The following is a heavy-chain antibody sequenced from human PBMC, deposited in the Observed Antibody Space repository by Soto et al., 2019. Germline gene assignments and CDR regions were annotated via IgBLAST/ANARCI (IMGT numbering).Heavy chain of an antibody. J-gene: IGHJ6*02. Sequence: EVQLLESGGGLVQPGGSLRLSCAASGFTFSSYAMSWVRQAPGKGLEWVSAISGSGGSTYYADSVKGRFTISRDNSKNTLYLQMNSLRAEDTAVYYCAKALASPWWSGYRLEYYYRRDVWGQGTTVTVSS. CDR1: GFTFSSYA. V-gene: IGHV3-23*01. CDR3: AKALASPWWSGYRLEYYYRRDV. CDR2: ISGSGGST. D-gene: IGHD3-3*01.